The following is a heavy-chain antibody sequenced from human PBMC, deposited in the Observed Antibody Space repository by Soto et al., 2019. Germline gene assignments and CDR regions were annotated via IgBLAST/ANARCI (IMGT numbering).Heavy chain of an antibody. V-gene: IGHV3-74*01. D-gene: IGHD4-17*01. CDR2: IKGDEITT. J-gene: IGHJ4*02. CDR3: ARGLYGAYGQDF. CDR1: GFTFSNYW. Sequence: EVQLVESGENLVQPGGSLRLSCAAPGFTFSNYWIHWVRQAPGKGLVWVSRIKGDEITTNYADSVKGRFTISRDNAKNTVFLQMHSLRAEDTALYYCARGLYGAYGQDFWGQGILVTVSS.